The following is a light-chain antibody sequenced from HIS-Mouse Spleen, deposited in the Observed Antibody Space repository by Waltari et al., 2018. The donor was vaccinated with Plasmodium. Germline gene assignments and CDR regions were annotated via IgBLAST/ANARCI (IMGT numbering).Light chain of an antibody. Sequence: SSELTQPPSVYVSPGQPDSITCSGHQWWYQYACWSQQKPGQSPVLVIYHDSKRPSGIPERFSGSNSGNTATLTISGTQAMDEADYYCQAWDSSTVVFGGGTKLTVL. CDR2: HDS. CDR1: QWWYQY. CDR3: QAWDSSTVV. V-gene: IGLV3-1*01. J-gene: IGLJ2*01.